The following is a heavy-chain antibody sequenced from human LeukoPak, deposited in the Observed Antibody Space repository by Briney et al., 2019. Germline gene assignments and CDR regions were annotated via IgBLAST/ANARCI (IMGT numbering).Heavy chain of an antibody. J-gene: IGHJ4*02. CDR1: GFTLSTYA. Sequence: GGSLRLSCAASGFTLSTYAMSWVRQTPGKGLEWVAATSSSDAGTYHADSVKGRFTISRDNAKNSLYLQMNSLRAEDTAVYYCARDGGFGELLFNYWGQGTLVTVSS. D-gene: IGHD3-10*01. V-gene: IGHV3-21*01. CDR2: TSSSDAGT. CDR3: ARDGGFGELLFNY.